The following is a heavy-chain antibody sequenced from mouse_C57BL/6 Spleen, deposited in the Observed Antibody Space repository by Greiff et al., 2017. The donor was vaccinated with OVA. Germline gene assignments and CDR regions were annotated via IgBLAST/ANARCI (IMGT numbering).Heavy chain of an antibody. CDR3: ARGENWDNFDY. J-gene: IGHJ2*01. CDR1: GYAFSSYW. D-gene: IGHD4-1*01. V-gene: IGHV1-80*01. CDR2: IYPGDGDT. Sequence: LQESGAELVKPGASVKISCKASGYAFSSYWMNWVKQRPGKGLEWIGQIYPGDGDTNYNGKFKGKATLTADKSSSTAYMQLSSLTSEDSAVYFCARGENWDNFDYWGQGTTLTVSS.